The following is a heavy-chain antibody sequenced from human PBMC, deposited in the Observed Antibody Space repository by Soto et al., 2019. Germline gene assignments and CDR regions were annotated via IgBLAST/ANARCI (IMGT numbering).Heavy chain of an antibody. CDR1: GFTFSSYA. D-gene: IGHD5-12*01. V-gene: IGHV3-23*01. CDR2: ISGSGGST. J-gene: IGHJ4*02. CDR3: AKDRGRGYDS. Sequence: EVQLLESGGGLVQPGGSLRLSCAASGFTFSSYAMSWVRQAPGKGLEWVSGISGSGGSTHYADSVKGRFTISRDNSKNTLYLKMNSLRAEDTAVYYCAKDRGRGYDSWGQGTLVTVSS.